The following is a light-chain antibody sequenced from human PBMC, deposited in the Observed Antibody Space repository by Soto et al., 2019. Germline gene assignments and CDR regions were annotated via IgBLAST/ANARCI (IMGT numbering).Light chain of an antibody. CDR2: DDT. Sequence: SYELTQPASVSVAPGQTARITCGGNDIGGKSVHWYQQKPGQAPVVVVYDDTDRPSGIPERFSGSNSGNTPTLTITRVEAGDEADYYCQVWDSSSDHSVVFGGGTKVTVL. CDR1: DIGGKS. V-gene: IGLV3-21*02. CDR3: QVWDSSSDHSVV. J-gene: IGLJ2*01.